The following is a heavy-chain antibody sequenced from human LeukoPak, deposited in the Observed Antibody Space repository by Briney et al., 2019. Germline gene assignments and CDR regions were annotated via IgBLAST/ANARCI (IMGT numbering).Heavy chain of an antibody. CDR2: ISWNSGSI. V-gene: IGHV3-9*01. CDR1: GFTFDDYA. Sequence: GGSLRLSCAASGFTFDDYAMHWVRQAPGKGLEWVSGISWNSGSIGYAGSVKGRFTISRDNAKNSLYLQMNSLRAEDTALYYCAGGGDGMDVWGQGTTVTVSS. D-gene: IGHD2-15*01. CDR3: AGGGDGMDV. J-gene: IGHJ6*02.